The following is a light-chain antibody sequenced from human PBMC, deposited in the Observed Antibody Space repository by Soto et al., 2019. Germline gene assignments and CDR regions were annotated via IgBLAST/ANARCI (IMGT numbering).Light chain of an antibody. J-gene: IGKJ5*01. CDR1: QNISNH. CDR2: DAS. V-gene: IGKV1-33*01. CDR3: QQYYNLPIT. Sequence: DLQMTQSPSSLSASVGDRVTITCQASQNISNHLNWYQQKPGKAPKLLIYDASNLETGVPSRFSGSGSGTDFTVTISSLQPEDFATYSCQQYYNLPITFGQGTRLDTK.